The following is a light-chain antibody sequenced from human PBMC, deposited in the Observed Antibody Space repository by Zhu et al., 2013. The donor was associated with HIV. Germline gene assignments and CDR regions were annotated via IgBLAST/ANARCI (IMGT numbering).Light chain of an antibody. Sequence: DIVMTQSPDSLAVSLGERATINCKSSQSVLYSSNNKNYLAWYQQKPGQPPKLLIYWASTRESGVPDRFSGSGSGTDFTLTISSLQAEDVAVYFCQQCFSVPPYTFGQGTKLEI. V-gene: IGKV4-1*01. CDR1: QSVLYSSNNKNY. J-gene: IGKJ2*01. CDR3: QQCFSVPPYT. CDR2: WAS.